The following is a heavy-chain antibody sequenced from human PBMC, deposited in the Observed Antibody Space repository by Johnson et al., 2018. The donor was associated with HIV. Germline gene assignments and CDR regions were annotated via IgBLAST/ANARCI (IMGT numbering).Heavy chain of an antibody. CDR1: GFTFSSFW. CDR2: IGSAGDT. D-gene: IGHD3-22*01. Sequence: VQLVESGGGLVQPGGSLRLSCAASGFTFSSFWMTWVRQATGKGLEWVSAIGSAGDTFYPDSVKGRFTISRENAKNSLYLQMNSLRVGDTAVYYCARVGRGSGYYRDAFDIWGRGTMVTVSS. J-gene: IGHJ3*02. CDR3: ARVGRGSGYYRDAFDI. V-gene: IGHV3-13*01.